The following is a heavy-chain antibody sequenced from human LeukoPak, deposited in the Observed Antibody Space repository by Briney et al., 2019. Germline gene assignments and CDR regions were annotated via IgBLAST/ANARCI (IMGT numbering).Heavy chain of an antibody. CDR2: ISGSGGTT. Sequence: PSETLSLTCAVYGGSFSGYYWSWIRQPPGKGLEWVSGISGSGGTTDYADSVKGRFTISRDNSKNTLYLQMHSLRAEDTAVYYCAKSAHEAAVAATAFDYWGQGTLVTVSS. CDR3: AKSAHEAAVAATAFDY. J-gene: IGHJ4*02. CDR1: GGSFSGYY. D-gene: IGHD6-19*01. V-gene: IGHV3-23*01.